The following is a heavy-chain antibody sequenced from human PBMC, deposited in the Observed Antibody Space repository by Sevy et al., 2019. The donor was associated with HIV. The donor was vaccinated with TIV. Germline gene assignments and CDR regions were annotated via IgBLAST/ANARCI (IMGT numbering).Heavy chain of an antibody. CDR2: ISGSGGST. Sequence: GSLRLSCAASGFTFSSYAMSWVRQAPGKGLEWVSAISGSGGSTYYADSVKGRLTISRDNSKNTLYLQMNSLRAEDTAVYYCAKSGGYSGYDFGLGWFDPWGQGTLVTVSS. D-gene: IGHD5-12*01. CDR1: GFTFSSYA. J-gene: IGHJ5*02. CDR3: AKSGGYSGYDFGLGWFDP. V-gene: IGHV3-23*01.